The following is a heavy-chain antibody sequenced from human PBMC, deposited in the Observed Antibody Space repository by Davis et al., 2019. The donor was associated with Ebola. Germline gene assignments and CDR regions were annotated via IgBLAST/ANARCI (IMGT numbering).Heavy chain of an antibody. CDR3: ARDRFYRGFDY. CDR1: GFTFSSYW. CDR2: IKQDGSEK. D-gene: IGHD2/OR15-2a*01. Sequence: GESLKISCAASGFTFSSYWMSWVRQAPGKGLEWVANIKQDGSEKYYVDSVKGRFTISRDNAKNSLYLQMNSLRAEDTAVYYCARDRFYRGFDYWGQGTLVTVSS. V-gene: IGHV3-7*01. J-gene: IGHJ4*02.